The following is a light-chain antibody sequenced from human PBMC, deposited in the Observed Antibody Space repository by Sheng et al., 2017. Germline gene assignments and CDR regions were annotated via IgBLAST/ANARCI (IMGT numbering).Light chain of an antibody. CDR2: GAS. Sequence: EIVLTQSSGTLSLSPGERATLSCRASQRVSSNYLAWYQQKFGQAPRLLIYGASSRATGIPDRFSGSGSGTDFTLTISRLEPEDFAVYYCQQYGSSPITFGQGTRLEIK. J-gene: IGKJ5*01. CDR3: QQYGSSPIT. V-gene: IGKV3-20*01. CDR1: QRVSSNY.